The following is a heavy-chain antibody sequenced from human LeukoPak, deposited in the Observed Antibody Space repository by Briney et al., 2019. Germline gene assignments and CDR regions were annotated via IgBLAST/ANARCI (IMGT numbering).Heavy chain of an antibody. CDR3: ARGPFITMIDY. Sequence: SQTLSLTCTVSGGSISSGDYYWSWIRQPPGKGLEWIGYIYYSGGTYYTPSLKSRVTISVDTSKNQFSLKLSSVTAADTAVYYCARGPFITMIDYWGQGTLVTVSS. CDR1: GGSISSGDYY. D-gene: IGHD3-22*01. CDR2: IYYSGGT. V-gene: IGHV4-30-4*01. J-gene: IGHJ4*02.